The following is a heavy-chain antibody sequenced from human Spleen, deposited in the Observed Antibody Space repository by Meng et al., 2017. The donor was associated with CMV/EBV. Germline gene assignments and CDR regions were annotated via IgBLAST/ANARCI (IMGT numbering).Heavy chain of an antibody. CDR3: ARGASTVVTPRWFDP. Sequence: SETLSLTCTVSGGSISSSSYYWGWIRQPPGKGLEWIGYIYYSGSTNYNPSLKSRVTMSVDTSKNQFSLKLSSVTAADTAVYYCARGASTVVTPRWFDPWGQGTLVTVSS. CDR2: IYYSGST. V-gene: IGHV4-61*05. J-gene: IGHJ5*02. CDR1: GGSISSSSYY. D-gene: IGHD4-23*01.